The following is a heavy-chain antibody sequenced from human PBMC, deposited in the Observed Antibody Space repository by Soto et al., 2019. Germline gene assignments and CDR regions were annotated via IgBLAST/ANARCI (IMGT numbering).Heavy chain of an antibody. CDR3: ARTPVLRYFDWPLDY. J-gene: IGHJ4*02. V-gene: IGHV5-10-1*01. CDR2: IDPSDSYT. D-gene: IGHD3-9*01. Sequence: GESLKISCKGSGYSFTSYWISWVRQMPGKGLEWMGRIDPSDSYTNYSPSFQGHVTISADKSISTAYLQWSGLKASDTAMYYCARTPVLRYFDWPLDYWGQGTLVTVSS. CDR1: GYSFTSYW.